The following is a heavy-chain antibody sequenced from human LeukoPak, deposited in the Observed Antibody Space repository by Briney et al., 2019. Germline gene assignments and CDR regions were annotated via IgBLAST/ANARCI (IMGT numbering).Heavy chain of an antibody. J-gene: IGHJ4*02. Sequence: PGGSLRLSCKGSGYSFTTYWIGWVRQLPGKGLEWMGIIYPGDSDTTYSPSFQGQVTISADNSITTAYLQWSSLKAADTAMYYCARLYCGGDCYPGGFGYWGQGTLVTVSS. D-gene: IGHD2-21*02. V-gene: IGHV5-51*01. CDR3: ARLYCGGDCYPGGFGY. CDR2: IYPGDSDT. CDR1: GYSFTTYW.